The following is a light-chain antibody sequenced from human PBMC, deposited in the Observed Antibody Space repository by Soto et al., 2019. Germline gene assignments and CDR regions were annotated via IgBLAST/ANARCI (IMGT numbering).Light chain of an antibody. CDR2: AAS. V-gene: IGKV1-39*01. CDR3: QQSYRAPWT. CDR1: QSISTY. J-gene: IGKJ1*01. Sequence: DIQMTQSPSSLSASGGDRVTITCRASQSISTYLNWYQCKPGKAPKVVIYAASSLASGVPSRFRGSGSGTEFTLTISSLQAEDFVTYYCQQSYRAPWTFGQGTKVDVK.